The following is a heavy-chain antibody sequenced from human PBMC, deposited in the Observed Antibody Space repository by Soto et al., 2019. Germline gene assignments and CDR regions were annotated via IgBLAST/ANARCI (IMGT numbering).Heavy chain of an antibody. D-gene: IGHD6-13*01. V-gene: IGHV4-4*07. J-gene: IGHJ5*01. CDR2: IYSSGST. CDR3: ERQTKYSSRWFDY. Sequence: PSETLSLTCTVSGGSIINYYWTWIRQPAGKGLEWVGRIYSSGSTSYNPSLKSRLTMSVDTSKNQFSLKLTSVTAADTALYYCERQTKYSSRWFDYWGHGTLVTVSS. CDR1: GGSIINYY.